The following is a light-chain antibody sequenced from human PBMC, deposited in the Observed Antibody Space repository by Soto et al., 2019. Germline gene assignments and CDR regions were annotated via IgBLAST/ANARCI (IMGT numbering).Light chain of an antibody. J-gene: IGLJ1*01. V-gene: IGLV2-14*03. Sequence: QSVLTQPASVSGSPGQSITISCTGASSDVGNYNYVSWYQQHPGKAPKLIIYDVSNRPSGVSNRFPASKSGNTSSLTISGLQADDEADYSCSSYTSSTTLYVFGTGTKGTVL. CDR2: DVS. CDR3: SSYTSSTTLYV. CDR1: SSDVGNYNY.